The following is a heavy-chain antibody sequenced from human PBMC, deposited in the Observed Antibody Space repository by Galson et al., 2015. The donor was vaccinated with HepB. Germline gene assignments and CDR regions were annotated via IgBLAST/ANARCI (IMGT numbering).Heavy chain of an antibody. J-gene: IGHJ4*02. V-gene: IGHV3-7*05. D-gene: IGHD3-16*01. CDR2: IKQDESEK. Sequence: SLRLSCAASGFTFGSYWMTWVRQGPGKGLEWVANIKQDESEKYYVDSVKGRFTISRDNAKNSLYLQMNTLRAEDTAVYYCASITSSWGSEYWGQGTLVTVSS. CDR3: ASITSSWGSEY. CDR1: GFTFGSYW.